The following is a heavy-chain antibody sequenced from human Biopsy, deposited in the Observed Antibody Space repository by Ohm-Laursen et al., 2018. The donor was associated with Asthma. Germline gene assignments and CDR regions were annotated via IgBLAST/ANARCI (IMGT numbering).Heavy chain of an antibody. D-gene: IGHD3-22*01. J-gene: IGHJ4*02. V-gene: IGHV3-9*01. CDR1: GFKFDEYT. CDR3: AKVRSDWVITESFDY. Sequence: SLRLSCTAFGFKFDEYTMHWVRQAPGKGLGWVSGISWNSATIGYADSVEGRFTISRDNAKNSVFLHMDSLRPEDTAFYYCAKVRSDWVITESFDYWGQGVLVTVSS. CDR2: ISWNSATI.